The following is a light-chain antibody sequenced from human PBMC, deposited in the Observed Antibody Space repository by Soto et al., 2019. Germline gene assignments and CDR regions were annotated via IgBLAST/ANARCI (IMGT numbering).Light chain of an antibody. J-gene: IGKJ4*01. CDR1: QTVRNNY. CDR3: QQFSSYPLT. CDR2: DAS. Sequence: EIVMTQSPAALSVSPGESAALSCSASQTVRNNYLAWYQQKPGQAPRLMIYDASSRATGIPDRFSGGWSGTDFTLTISRLEPEDVAVYYCQQFSSYPLTLGGGTKVDI. V-gene: IGKV3-20*01.